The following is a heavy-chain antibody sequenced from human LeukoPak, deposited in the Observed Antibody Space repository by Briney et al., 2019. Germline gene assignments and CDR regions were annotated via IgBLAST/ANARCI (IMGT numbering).Heavy chain of an antibody. V-gene: IGHV3-48*02. Sequence: PGGSLRLSCVASGFTFTNYAMNWVRQAPGRGLEWVSYISSGSSTTYYADSVKGRFTISRDNAKNSLYLQVNSLRDEDTAVYYCARGRGLTLSYHYFDYWGQGTLVTVSS. CDR2: ISSGSSTT. J-gene: IGHJ4*02. D-gene: IGHD3-10*01. CDR1: GFTFTNYA. CDR3: ARGRGLTLSYHYFDY.